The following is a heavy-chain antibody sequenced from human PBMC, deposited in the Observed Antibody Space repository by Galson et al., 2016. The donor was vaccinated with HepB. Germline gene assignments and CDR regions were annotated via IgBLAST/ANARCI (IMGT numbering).Heavy chain of an antibody. CDR1: GDSIGTYY. CDR3: ALDTHSWVRLDR. CDR2: TSHTGST. J-gene: IGHJ4*01. V-gene: IGHV4-59*01. D-gene: IGHD5-18*01. Sequence: SETLSLTCTVSGDSIGTYYWTWMRQPPGKGLEWIGYTSHTGSTNYNPPLKSRVTISRATSDNQFSLKLTSVPAADTAIYFCALDTHSWVRLDRWGQGTLVAVSS.